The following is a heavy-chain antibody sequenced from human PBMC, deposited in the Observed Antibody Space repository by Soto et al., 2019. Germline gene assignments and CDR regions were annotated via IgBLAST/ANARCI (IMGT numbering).Heavy chain of an antibody. D-gene: IGHD6-19*01. CDR2: IWYDGSNK. CDR3: AIEFSSGWYRYGMDV. Sequence: ESGGGVVQPGRSLRLSCAASGFTFSSYGMHWVRQAPGKGLEWVAVIWYDGSNKYYADSVKGRFTISRDNSKNTLYLQMNSLRAEDTAVYYCAIEFSSGWYRYGMDVWGQGSTVTVSS. CDR1: GFTFSSYG. V-gene: IGHV3-33*01. J-gene: IGHJ6*02.